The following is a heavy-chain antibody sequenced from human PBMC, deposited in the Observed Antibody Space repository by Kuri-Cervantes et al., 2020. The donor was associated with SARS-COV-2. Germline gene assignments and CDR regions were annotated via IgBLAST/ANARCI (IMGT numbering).Heavy chain of an antibody. D-gene: IGHD6-25*01. CDR2: ISYDGSNK. J-gene: IGHJ4*02. CDR1: GFTFSSYA. CDR3: ARGGRISGSFDY. V-gene: IGHV3-30*07. Sequence: GGSLRLSCAASGFTFSSYAMHWVRQAPGKGLEWVAVISYDGSNKYYADSVKGRFTISRDNSKNTLYLQMNSLRAEDTAVYYCARGGRISGSFDYWGQGTLVTVSS.